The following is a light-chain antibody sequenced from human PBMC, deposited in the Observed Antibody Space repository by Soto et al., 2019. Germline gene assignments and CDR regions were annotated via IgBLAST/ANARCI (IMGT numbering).Light chain of an antibody. V-gene: IGKV3-15*01. CDR2: GAS. Sequence: IVMTQSPVTLSVSPGESATLSYRASESINNNLAWYQRRPGQAPRLLIYGASIRATGIPARFSGSGSGTEFTLTISSPQSEDFAVYYCQQYNNWPPWTFGQGTKVEIK. J-gene: IGKJ1*01. CDR3: QQYNNWPPWT. CDR1: ESINNN.